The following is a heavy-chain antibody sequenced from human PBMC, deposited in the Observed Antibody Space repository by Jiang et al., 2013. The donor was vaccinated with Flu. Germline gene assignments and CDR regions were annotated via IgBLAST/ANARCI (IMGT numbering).Heavy chain of an antibody. V-gene: IGHV3-30-3*01. J-gene: IGHJ4*02. CDR3: ARGGCSSTSCYGDYFDY. D-gene: IGHD2-2*01. CDR2: ISYDGSNK. Sequence: GKGLEWVAVISYDGSNKYYADSVKGRFTISRDNSKNTLYLQMNSLRAEDTAVYYCARGGCSSTSCYGDYFDYWGQGTLVTVSS.